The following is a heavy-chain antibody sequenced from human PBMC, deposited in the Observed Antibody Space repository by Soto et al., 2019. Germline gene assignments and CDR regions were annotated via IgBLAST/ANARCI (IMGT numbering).Heavy chain of an antibody. CDR2: YHSGGST. CDR3: VGSRQMESGNDYGLDV. V-gene: IGHV4-30-4*01. D-gene: IGHD1-1*01. CDR1: GVSLNTADTW. J-gene: IGHJ6*02. Sequence: QVQLQESGSGLVKPSQSLSLTCTVSGVSLNTADTWWSWIRQSPGKGLEFIGYYHSGGSTFYGGSFRSRVILSADTSNSQFSLKLSSGTVADPAGYFCVGSRQMESGNDYGLDVWGQGTTVTVSS.